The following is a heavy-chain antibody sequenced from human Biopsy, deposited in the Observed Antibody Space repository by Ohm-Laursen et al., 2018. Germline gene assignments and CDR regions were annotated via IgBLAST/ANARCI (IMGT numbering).Heavy chain of an antibody. CDR3: ARDSGILNFGNFKYDHYYGMDV. D-gene: IGHD4-23*01. Sequence: SDTLSLTCIVSGDSVTNYYWSWIRQPPGKGLEWIGHIYYSGMTNYNPSLQSRVSISVDTSRNQVSLTLSSVTAADTAVYYCARDSGILNFGNFKYDHYYGMDVWGQGTKVTVSS. J-gene: IGHJ6*02. CDR1: GDSVTNYY. V-gene: IGHV4-59*02. CDR2: IYYSGMT.